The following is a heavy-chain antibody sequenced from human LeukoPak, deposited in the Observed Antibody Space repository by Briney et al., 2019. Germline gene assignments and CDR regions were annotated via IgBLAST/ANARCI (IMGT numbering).Heavy chain of an antibody. V-gene: IGHV1-18*01. CDR1: GYTFTSYV. Sequence: ASVKVSCLASGYTFTSYVISWVRQAPGQGLAWMGWISAYNGNTNYAQKLQGRVTMTTDTSTSTAYMELRSLRSDDTAVYYCAGVQQLVCDYWGQGTLVTVSS. J-gene: IGHJ4*02. D-gene: IGHD6-13*01. CDR3: AGVQQLVCDY. CDR2: ISAYNGNT.